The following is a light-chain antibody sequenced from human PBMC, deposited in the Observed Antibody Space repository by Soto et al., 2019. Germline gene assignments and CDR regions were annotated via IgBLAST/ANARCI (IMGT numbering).Light chain of an antibody. J-gene: IGLJ1*01. CDR1: SSNFGSNT. Sequence: QSVLTQPPSASGTPGQRVTISCSGSSSNFGSNTVNWYQQLPGTAPKLLIYSNNQRPSGVPDRFSGSKSGTSASLAISGLQSEDEADYYCAAWDDSLNGSYVLGTGTKVTVL. CDR2: SNN. CDR3: AAWDDSLNGSYV. V-gene: IGLV1-44*01.